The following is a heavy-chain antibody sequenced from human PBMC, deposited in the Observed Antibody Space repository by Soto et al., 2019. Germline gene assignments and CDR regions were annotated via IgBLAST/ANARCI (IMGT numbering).Heavy chain of an antibody. D-gene: IGHD6-19*01. CDR1: GGSISSYY. J-gene: IGHJ4*02. CDR2: IYTSGST. Sequence: SETLSLTCTVSGGSISSYYWSWIRQPAGKGLEWIGRIYTSGSTNYNPSLKSRVTMSVDTSKNQFSLKLSSVAAADTAVYYCARDLTDSSGWYGRLDYYFDYWGQGTPVTVSS. V-gene: IGHV4-4*07. CDR3: ARDLTDSSGWYGRLDYYFDY.